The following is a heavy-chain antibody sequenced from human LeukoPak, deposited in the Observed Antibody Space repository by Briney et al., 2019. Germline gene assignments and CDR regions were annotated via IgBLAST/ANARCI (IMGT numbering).Heavy chain of an antibody. Sequence: GASVQVSCKASVYTFTGYYMHWVRQAPGQGRAWMGWINPNSSGTNYAQKFQGRVTMTRDTSISTAYMELSRLRSDDTAVYYCARDYGYYDSSGLFDYCGQGTLVTVSS. CDR1: VYTFTGYY. CDR2: INPNSSGT. V-gene: IGHV1-2*02. CDR3: ARDYGYYDSSGLFDY. D-gene: IGHD3-22*01. J-gene: IGHJ4*02.